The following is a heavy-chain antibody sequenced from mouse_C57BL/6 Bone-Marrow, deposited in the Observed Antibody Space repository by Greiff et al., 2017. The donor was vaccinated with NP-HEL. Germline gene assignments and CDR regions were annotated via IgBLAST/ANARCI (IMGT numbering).Heavy chain of an antibody. V-gene: IGHV5-9-1*02. D-gene: IGHD1-1*01. CDR3: TRDYDGSSPYYFDY. CDR1: GFTFSSYA. CDR2: ISSGGDYI. Sequence: DVKLVESGEGLVKPGGSLKLSCAASGFTFSSYAMSWVRQTPEKRLEWVAYISSGGDYICYADTVKGRSTISRDNARNTLYLQMISQKSEDTAMYYCTRDYDGSSPYYFDYRGHGTTLTVAS. J-gene: IGHJ2*01.